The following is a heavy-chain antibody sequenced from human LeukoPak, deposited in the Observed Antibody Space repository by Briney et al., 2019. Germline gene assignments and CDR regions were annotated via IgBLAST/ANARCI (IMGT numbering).Heavy chain of an antibody. CDR2: IRYDGRNK. V-gene: IGHV3-30*02. J-gene: IGHJ4*02. Sequence: QAGGSLRLSCAASGFTFSSYGMHWVRQAPGKGLDWVAFIRYDGRNKYYADSVKGRFTISRDNSKNTLYLQMNSLRAEDTAVYYCAKEILAAGFSYATDYWGQGTLVTVSS. CDR3: AKEILAAGFSYATDY. CDR1: GFTFSSYG. D-gene: IGHD2-2*01.